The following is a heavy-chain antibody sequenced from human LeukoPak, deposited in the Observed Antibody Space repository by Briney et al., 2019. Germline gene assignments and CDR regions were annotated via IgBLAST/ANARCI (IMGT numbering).Heavy chain of an antibody. CDR2: IYYSGST. J-gene: IGHJ3*02. Sequence: PSETLSPTCTVSGGSISSYYWSWIRQPPGKGLEWIGYIYYSGSTNYNPSLKSRVTISVDTSKNQFSLKLSSVTAADTAVYYCAREGWYYYDSSGENAFDIWGQGTMVTVSS. CDR1: GGSISSYY. CDR3: AREGWYYYDSSGENAFDI. V-gene: IGHV4-59*01. D-gene: IGHD3-22*01.